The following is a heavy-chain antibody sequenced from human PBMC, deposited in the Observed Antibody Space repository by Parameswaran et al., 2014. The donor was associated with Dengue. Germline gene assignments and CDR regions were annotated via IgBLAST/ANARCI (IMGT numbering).Heavy chain of an antibody. Sequence: WIRQPQEGLEWVSYISGSSNTVYYADSVKGRFTISRDNARNSLDLQMNSLRGDDTAVYYCARDLAVVAAPPLHVFDVWGQGTMVTVSS. J-gene: IGHJ3*01. V-gene: IGHV3-11*04. CDR3: ARDLAVVAAPPLHVFDV. D-gene: IGHD2-15*01. CDR2: ISGSSNTV.